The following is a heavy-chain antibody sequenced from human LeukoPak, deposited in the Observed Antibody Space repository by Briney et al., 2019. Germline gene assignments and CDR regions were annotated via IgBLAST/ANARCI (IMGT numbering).Heavy chain of an antibody. J-gene: IGHJ1*01. Sequence: GGSLRLSCAASGFTFSSYAMSWVRQAPGRGLEWVSAISGSGGSTYYADSVKGRFTISRDNSKNTLYLQMNSLRAEDTAVYYCAKRYYYDSSGYSFQHWGQGTLVTVSS. CDR1: GFTFSSYA. D-gene: IGHD3-22*01. V-gene: IGHV3-23*01. CDR2: ISGSGGST. CDR3: AKRYYYDSSGYSFQH.